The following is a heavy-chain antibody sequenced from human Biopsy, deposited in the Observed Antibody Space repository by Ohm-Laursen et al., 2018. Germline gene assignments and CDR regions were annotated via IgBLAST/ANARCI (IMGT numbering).Heavy chain of an antibody. CDR3: ARGMRTTGWPYFDY. Sequence: GTLSLTCTLSGYSIIPSGPENWSWIRQPPGQGLQYIWFIYSGGNTNYNPSLRSRVTMSVDTSKNQFSLRLNSVTAADTAVYYCARGMRTTGWPYFDYWGQGILVTVSS. D-gene: IGHD2/OR15-2a*01. J-gene: IGHJ4*02. CDR2: IYSGGNT. V-gene: IGHV4-61*01. CDR1: GYSIIPSGPEN.